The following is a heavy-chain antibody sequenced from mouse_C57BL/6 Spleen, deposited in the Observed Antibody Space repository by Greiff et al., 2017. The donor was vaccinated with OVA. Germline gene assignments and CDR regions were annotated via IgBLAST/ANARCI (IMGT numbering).Heavy chain of an antibody. D-gene: IGHD2-4*01. CDR2: ISNGGGST. J-gene: IGHJ1*03. CDR3: ARHLITTGYWYFDV. Sequence: EVQRVESGGGLVQPGGSLKLSCAASGFTFSDYYMYWVRQTPEKRLEWVAYISNGGGSTYYPDTVKGRFTISRDNAKNTLYLQMSRLKSEDTAMYYCARHLITTGYWYFDVWGTGTTVTVSS. V-gene: IGHV5-12*01. CDR1: GFTFSDYY.